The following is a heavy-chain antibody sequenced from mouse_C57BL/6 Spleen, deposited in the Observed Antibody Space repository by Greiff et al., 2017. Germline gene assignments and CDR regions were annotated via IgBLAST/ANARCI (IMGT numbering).Heavy chain of an antibody. CDR1: GFSLTSYG. Sequence: VKLMESGPGLVAPSQSLSITCTVSGFSLTSYGVSWVRQSPGKVLEWLGVIWGDGSTNYHSALISRLSIRKDNYKSQVFLKLNSLQTDDTATYYCALTNDDYEGFDDWGQGTTRTVSS. V-gene: IGHV2-3*01. D-gene: IGHD2-4*01. CDR3: ALTNDDYEGFDD. J-gene: IGHJ2*01. CDR2: IWGDGST.